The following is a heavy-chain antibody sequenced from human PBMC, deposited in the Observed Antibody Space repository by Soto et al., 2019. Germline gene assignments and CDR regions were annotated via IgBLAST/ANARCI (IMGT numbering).Heavy chain of an antibody. CDR1: GYPFTSYY. D-gene: IGHD2-15*01. CDR2: INPSGGST. CDR3: AIDGRPDY. J-gene: IGHJ4*02. V-gene: IGHV1-46*03. Sequence: QVQLVQSGAEVKKPGASVKVSGKASGYPFTSYYMHWVQQAPGQGLEWMGIINPSGGSTSYVQKSQGRVIMTRDTSTSTVYVELSSVRSDDTAVYYCAIDGRPDYWGQGTLVTVSS.